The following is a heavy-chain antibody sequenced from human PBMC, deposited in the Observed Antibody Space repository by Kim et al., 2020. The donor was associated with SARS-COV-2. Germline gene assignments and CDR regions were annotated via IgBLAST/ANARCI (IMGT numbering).Heavy chain of an antibody. CDR2: INHSGST. Sequence: SETLSLTCAVYGGSFSGYYWSWIRQPPGKGLEWIGEINHSGSTNYNPSLKSRVTISVDTSKNQFSLKLSSVTAADTAVYYCASPCRRSGYYPNGGVCDWG. V-gene: IGHV4-34*01. J-gene: IGHJ1*01. CDR3: ASPCRRSGYYPNGGVCD. CDR1: GGSFSGYY. D-gene: IGHD3-3*01.